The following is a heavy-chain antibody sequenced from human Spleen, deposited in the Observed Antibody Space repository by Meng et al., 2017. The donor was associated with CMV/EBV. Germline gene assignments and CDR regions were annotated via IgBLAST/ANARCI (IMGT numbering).Heavy chain of an antibody. CDR1: GFSFSDHI. D-gene: IGHD5-18*01. J-gene: IGHJ4*02. V-gene: IGHV3-21*01. CDR3: ARDGGYSYGDAVDD. CDR2: FSRSSTDI. Sequence: GESLKISCAASGFSFSDHIMNWVRQAPGKGLEWVSTFSRSSTDISYGDSVGGRFTVSRDNAKNSLYLQIDSLRAEDTAVYYCARDGGYSYGDAVDDWGQGTLVTVSS.